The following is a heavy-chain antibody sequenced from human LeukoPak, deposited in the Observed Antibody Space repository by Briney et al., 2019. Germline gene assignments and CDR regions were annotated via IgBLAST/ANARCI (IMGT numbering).Heavy chain of an antibody. CDR2: IIPIFGTA. V-gene: IGHV1-69*13. Sequence: ASVKVSCKASGGTFSSYAISWVRQAPGQGLEWMGGIIPIFGTANYAQKFQGRVTITADESTSTAYIELSSLRSEDTAVYYCARDRCIAARYYYYYTDVWAKGTTVPVSS. CDR3: ARDRCIAARYYYYYTDV. CDR1: GGTFSSYA. D-gene: IGHD6-6*01. J-gene: IGHJ6*03.